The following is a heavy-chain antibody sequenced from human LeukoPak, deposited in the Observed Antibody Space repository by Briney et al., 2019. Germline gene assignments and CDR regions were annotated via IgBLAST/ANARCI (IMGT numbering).Heavy chain of an antibody. Sequence: SETLSLTCTVSGGSISSYYWSWIRQPPGKGLEWIGYIYYSGSTNCNPSLKSRVTISVDTSKNQFSLKLSSVTAADTAVYYCARDGLNIAVAGTVGAFDIWGQGTMVTVSS. D-gene: IGHD6-19*01. CDR2: IYYSGST. CDR1: GGSISSYY. CDR3: ARDGLNIAVAGTVGAFDI. J-gene: IGHJ3*02. V-gene: IGHV4-59*01.